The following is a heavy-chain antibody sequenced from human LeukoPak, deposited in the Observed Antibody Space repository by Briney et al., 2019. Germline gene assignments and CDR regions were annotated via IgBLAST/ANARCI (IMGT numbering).Heavy chain of an antibody. CDR2: ISYDGSNK. V-gene: IGHV3-30*04. Sequence: GGSLRLSRAASGFTFSSYAMHWVRQAPGKGLEWVAVISYDGSNKYYADSVKGRFTISRDNSKNTLYLQMNSLRAEDTAVYYCARDGRAKYAEYYFDYWGQGTLVTVSS. D-gene: IGHD2-15*01. CDR3: ARDGRAKYAEYYFDY. J-gene: IGHJ4*02. CDR1: GFTFSSYA.